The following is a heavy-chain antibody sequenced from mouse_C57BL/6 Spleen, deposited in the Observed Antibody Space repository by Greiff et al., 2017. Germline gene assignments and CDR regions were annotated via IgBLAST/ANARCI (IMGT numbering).Heavy chain of an antibody. J-gene: IGHJ3*01. D-gene: IGHD3-2*02. Sequence: VQLQQSGPELVKPGASVKISCKASGYSFTGYYMNWVKQSPEKSLEWIGEINPSTGGTTSNQKFKAKATLTVDKSSSTAYMQLKSLTSEDSAVYYCAREGDSSGYEAWFAYWGQGTLVTVSA. CDR2: INPSTGGT. CDR3: AREGDSSGYEAWFAY. CDR1: GYSFTGYY. V-gene: IGHV1-42*01.